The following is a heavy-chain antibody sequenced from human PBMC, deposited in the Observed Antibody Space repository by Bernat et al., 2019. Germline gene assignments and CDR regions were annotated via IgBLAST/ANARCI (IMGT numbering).Heavy chain of an antibody. D-gene: IGHD3-22*01. CDR1: GFTFSNAW. J-gene: IGHJ4*02. CDR2: IKSKTDGGTT. CDR3: TTGYYYDSSGYYYKGDFDY. V-gene: IGHV3-15*07. Sequence: EVQLVESGGGLVKPGGSLRLSCAASGFTFSNAWMNWVRQAPGKGLEWVGRIKSKTDGGTTDYAAHVKGRFTISRDDSKNTLYLQMNSLKTEDTAVYYCTTGYYYDSSGYYYKGDFDYWGQGTLVTVSS.